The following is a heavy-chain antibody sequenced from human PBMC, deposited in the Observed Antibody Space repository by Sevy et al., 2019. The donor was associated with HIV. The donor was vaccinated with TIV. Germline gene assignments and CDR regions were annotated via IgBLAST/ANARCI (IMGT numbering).Heavy chain of an antibody. D-gene: IGHD3-3*01. CDR2: ISDDGRST. Sequence: GWSLRLSCGASGFTFGSYWMHWVRQVPGKGLEWVSRISDDGRSTTYADSVRGRFTISRDNAKNTLYLQMNGLRADDTAVYYCARDSVTVSGIVLYALDIWGQGTMVTVSS. V-gene: IGHV3-74*01. CDR1: GFTFGSYW. CDR3: ARDSVTVSGIVLYALDI. J-gene: IGHJ3*02.